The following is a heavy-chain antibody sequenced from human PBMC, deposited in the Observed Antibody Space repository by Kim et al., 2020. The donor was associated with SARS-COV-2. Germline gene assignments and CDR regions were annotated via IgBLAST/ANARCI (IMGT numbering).Heavy chain of an antibody. V-gene: IGHV4-39*06. CDR3: ARVVGATRFDY. J-gene: IGHJ4*02. Sequence: TYYNPSLKSRVTISVDTSKNQFALKGSSVAAADTAVYYCARVVGATRFDYWGQGTLVTVSS. CDR2: T. D-gene: IGHD1-26*01.